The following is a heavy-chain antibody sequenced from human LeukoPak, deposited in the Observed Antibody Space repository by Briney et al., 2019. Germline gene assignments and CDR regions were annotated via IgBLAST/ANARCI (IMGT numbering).Heavy chain of an antibody. CDR2: IRSKAYGGTT. D-gene: IGHD2-2*01. CDR3: TREDCSSTSCYSDY. CDR1: GFTFGDYA. V-gene: IGHV3-49*04. Sequence: GGSLRLSCTASGFTFGDYAMSWVRQAPGKGLEWVGFIRSKAYGGTTEYAASVKGRFTISRDDSKSIAYLQMNNLKTEDTAVYYCTREDCSSTSCYSDYWGQGTLVTVSS. J-gene: IGHJ4*02.